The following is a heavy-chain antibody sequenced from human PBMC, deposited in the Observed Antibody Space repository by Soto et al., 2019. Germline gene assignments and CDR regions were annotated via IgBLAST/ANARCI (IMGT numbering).Heavy chain of an antibody. CDR1: GGSISSGSYY. J-gene: IGHJ5*02. V-gene: IGHV4-39*01. Sequence: NPSETLSLTCSVSGGSISSGSYYWAWLRQPPGKGLEWIGSIYYTGRTYHNSSLKSRVIISVDTSKNQFSLKLSSVTAADTAVYYCAVTGVVIHDTWFDPWGQGTLVTVS. D-gene: IGHD3-3*01. CDR3: AVTGVVIHDTWFDP. CDR2: IYYTGRT.